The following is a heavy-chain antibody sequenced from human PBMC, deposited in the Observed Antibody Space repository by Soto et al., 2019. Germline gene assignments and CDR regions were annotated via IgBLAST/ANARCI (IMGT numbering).Heavy chain of an antibody. CDR3: ASLRGYDDTALDY. J-gene: IGHJ4*02. D-gene: IGHD5-12*01. CDR2: ISGGNNT. CDR1: GFTFSSYA. Sequence: EVQLLESGGGLVQPGGSLRLSCAASGFTFSSYAMSWVRQAPGKGLEWVSAISGGNNTYYADSVKGRFTISRDTTKNTLYLQMNSLRAEDTAVYYCASLRGYDDTALDYWGQGTLVTVSS. V-gene: IGHV3-23*01.